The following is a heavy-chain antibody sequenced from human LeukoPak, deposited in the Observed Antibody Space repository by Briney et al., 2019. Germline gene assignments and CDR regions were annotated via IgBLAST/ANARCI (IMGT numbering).Heavy chain of an antibody. CDR1: GFTFSSYW. D-gene: IGHD7-27*01. Sequence: PGGSLRLSCAASGFTFSSYWMHWVRQAPGKGLVWVSRINSDGSSTSYADSVKGRFTISRDNSKNTLYLQMNSLRAEDTAVYYCARDAAWGSVFLDYWGQGTLVTVSS. J-gene: IGHJ4*02. CDR3: ARDAAWGSVFLDY. CDR2: INSDGSST. V-gene: IGHV3-74*01.